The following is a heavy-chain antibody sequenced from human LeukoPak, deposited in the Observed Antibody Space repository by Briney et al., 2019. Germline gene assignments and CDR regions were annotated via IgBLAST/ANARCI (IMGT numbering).Heavy chain of an antibody. D-gene: IGHD3-22*01. CDR3: AKEGTYYYDSSGYFFLDPYYFDY. CDR2: VSSIGISS. V-gene: IGHV3-23*01. Sequence: GGSLRLSCTASGFTFSNYAITWVRQAPGKGLEWVSSVSSIGISSYYADSVKGRFTISRDNSKNTLYLQMNSLRAEDTAVYYCAKEGTYYYDSSGYFFLDPYYFDYWGQGTLVTVSS. J-gene: IGHJ4*02. CDR1: GFTFSNYA.